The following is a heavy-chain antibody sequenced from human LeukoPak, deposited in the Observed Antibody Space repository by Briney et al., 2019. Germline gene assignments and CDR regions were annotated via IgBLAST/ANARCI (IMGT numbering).Heavy chain of an antibody. V-gene: IGHV1-8*01. CDR1: GYTFTRYD. D-gene: IGHD3-22*01. J-gene: IGHJ4*02. CDR2: MNPNSGNT. Sequence: GASVKVSCKASGYTFTRYDINWVRQATGQGLEWMGWMNPNSGNTGYAQKFQGRITITRNPPISTSYMALSSLRSEDTAVYYCATAPYYYDSSVDYWGQGTLVTVSS. CDR3: ATAPYYYDSSVDY.